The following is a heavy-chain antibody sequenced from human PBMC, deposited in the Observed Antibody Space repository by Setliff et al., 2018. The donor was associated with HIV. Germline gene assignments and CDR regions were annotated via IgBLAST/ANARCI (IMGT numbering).Heavy chain of an antibody. V-gene: IGHV1-46*01. D-gene: IGHD1-1*01. CDR3: ARFPTREVWRRNDIDY. J-gene: IGHJ4*02. CDR2: INPSSGST. CDR1: GYTFTSYY. Sequence: ASVKVSCKASGYTFTSYYMHWVRQAPGQGLEWMGIINPSSGSTTYAQKFQGRVTMTRDTSTSTVYMELSSLRSEDTAVYYCARFPTREVWRRNDIDYWGQGTLVTVSS.